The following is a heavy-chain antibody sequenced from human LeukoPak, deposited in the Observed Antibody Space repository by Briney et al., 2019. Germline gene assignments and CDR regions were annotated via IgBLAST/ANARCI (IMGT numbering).Heavy chain of an antibody. V-gene: IGHV4-4*02. D-gene: IGHD3-10*01. CDR3: AKGEDYGSGTVHFAS. J-gene: IGHJ4*02. CDR1: GGSISSNNW. Sequence: PSETLSLTCAVSGGSISSNNWWCWVRQPPRKGLEWIGEIYHGGSTNYNPSLKSRIAMSVDRSRNQFSLQLSSVTAADTAVYYCAKGEDYGSGTVHFASWGQGTLVTVSS. CDR2: IYHGGST.